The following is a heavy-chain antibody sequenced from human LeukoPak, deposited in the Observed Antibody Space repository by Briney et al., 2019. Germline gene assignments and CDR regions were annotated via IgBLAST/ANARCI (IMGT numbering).Heavy chain of an antibody. J-gene: IGHJ5*02. Sequence: SETLSLTCVVSGYSIINGDYWGWIRQSPGKGLEWIASIYNSASTHYNPSLRNRATILVDTSKHEFSPKMRSVTAADTAVYYCARARNYYDSSGYYRFDPWGQGTLVTVSS. CDR2: IYNSAST. D-gene: IGHD3-22*01. V-gene: IGHV4-38-2*01. CDR3: ARARNYYDSSGYYRFDP. CDR1: GYSIINGDY.